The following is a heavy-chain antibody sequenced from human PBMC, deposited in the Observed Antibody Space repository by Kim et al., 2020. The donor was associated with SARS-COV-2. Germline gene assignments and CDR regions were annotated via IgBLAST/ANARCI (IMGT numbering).Heavy chain of an antibody. Sequence: GGSLRLSCAASGFTFDDYTMHWVRQAPGKGLEWVSLISWDGGSTYYADSVKGRFTISRDNSKNSLYLQMNSLRTEDTALYYCAKDMGETYYYDSSGYYPLDYWGQGTLVTVSS. V-gene: IGHV3-43*01. J-gene: IGHJ4*02. CDR3: AKDMGETYYYDSSGYYPLDY. CDR2: ISWDGGST. D-gene: IGHD3-22*01. CDR1: GFTFDDYT.